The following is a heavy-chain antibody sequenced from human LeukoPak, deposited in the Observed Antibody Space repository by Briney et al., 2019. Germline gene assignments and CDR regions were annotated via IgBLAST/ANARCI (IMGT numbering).Heavy chain of an antibody. Sequence: GGSLRLSCAASGFTFSNHWLSWVRQAPGKGLEGVANIREDGSEKYYVDSVKGRFTITRDNAKNSLYLEMNGLRAEDTAVYYCARDRSGSYLGWGQGTLVTVSS. V-gene: IGHV3-7*01. J-gene: IGHJ4*02. CDR2: IREDGSEK. D-gene: IGHD1-26*01. CDR1: GFTFSNHW. CDR3: ARDRSGSYLG.